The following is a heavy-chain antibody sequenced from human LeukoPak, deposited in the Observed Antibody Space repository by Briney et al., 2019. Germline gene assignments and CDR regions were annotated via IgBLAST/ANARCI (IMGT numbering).Heavy chain of an antibody. V-gene: IGHV3-30*18. Sequence: PGGSLRLSCAASGFTFSSYGMHWVRQAPGKGLEWVAVISHDGSNKYYADSVKGRFSISRDNSKNTLYLQVNSLRAEDTAVYYCAKDPAGDSSSWYRYFDLWGRGTLVTVSS. CDR2: ISHDGSNK. CDR1: GFTFSSYG. CDR3: AKDPAGDSSSWYRYFDL. J-gene: IGHJ2*01. D-gene: IGHD6-13*01.